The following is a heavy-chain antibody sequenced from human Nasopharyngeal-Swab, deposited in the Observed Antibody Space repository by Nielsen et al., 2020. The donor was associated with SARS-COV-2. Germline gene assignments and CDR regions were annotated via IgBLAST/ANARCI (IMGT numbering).Heavy chain of an antibody. V-gene: IGHV3-21*01. CDR3: ARGGNSVY. CDR1: GVTFSSYS. Sequence: GGSLTLSCAASGVTFSSYSMNWVRQAPGKGLEWVSSISSSSSYIYYADSVKGRFTISRDNAKDSLYLQMNSLRAEDSAVYYCARGGNSVYWGQGTLVTVSS. D-gene: IGHD4-23*01. CDR2: ISSSSSYI. J-gene: IGHJ4*02.